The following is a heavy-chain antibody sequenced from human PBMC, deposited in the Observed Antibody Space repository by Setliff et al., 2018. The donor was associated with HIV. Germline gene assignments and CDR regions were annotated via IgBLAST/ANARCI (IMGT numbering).Heavy chain of an antibody. CDR2: IDSSGTT. CDR1: GGSFGVYR. J-gene: IGHJ5*02. Sequence: PSETLSLTCTISGGSFGVYRWSWIRQSAGRGLEWIGRIDSSGTTDCKPSLKGRVAISVDTSRNQFSLRVTSVTAADTAVYFCARDRHSSGLGSYGSWGPGILVTVSS. CDR3: ARDRHSSGLGSYGS. D-gene: IGHD3-10*01. V-gene: IGHV4-4*07.